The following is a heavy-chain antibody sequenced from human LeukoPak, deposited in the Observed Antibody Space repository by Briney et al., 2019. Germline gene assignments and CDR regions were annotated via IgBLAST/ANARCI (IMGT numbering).Heavy chain of an antibody. J-gene: IGHJ4*02. CDR1: GYTFTSYG. CDR3: ARDPYYYDSSGHGIDY. Sequence: ASVKVSCKASGYTFTSYGISWVRQGPGQGLEWMGWISAYNGNTNYAQKLQGRVTMTTDTSTSTAYMELRSLRSDDTAVYYCARDPYYYDSSGHGIDYWGQGTLVTVSS. V-gene: IGHV1-18*01. CDR2: ISAYNGNT. D-gene: IGHD3-22*01.